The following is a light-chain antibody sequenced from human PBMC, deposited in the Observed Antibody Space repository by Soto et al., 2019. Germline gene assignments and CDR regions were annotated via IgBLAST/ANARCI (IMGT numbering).Light chain of an antibody. V-gene: IGKV1-5*03. Sequence: IQMTQSPSSVSASLLDRVTITCRASESISSWLAWYQQKPGKAPKLLMYKASSLESGVPSRFSGSGSGTEFTLTISSLQPDDFATYYCQQYNSYWTFGPGTKVDI. CDR3: QQYNSYWT. J-gene: IGKJ1*01. CDR2: KAS. CDR1: ESISSW.